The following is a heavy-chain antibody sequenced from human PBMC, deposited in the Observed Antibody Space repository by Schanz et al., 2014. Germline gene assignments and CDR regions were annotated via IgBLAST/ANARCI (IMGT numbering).Heavy chain of an antibody. CDR1: GFTFGSYA. CDR3: AKDPSHGDYDYYFDY. CDR2: ISGSGGST. Sequence: PGGSLRLSCAASGFTFGSYAMSWVRQAPGKGLEWVSAISGSGGSTYYADSVKGRFTISRDNSKNTLYLQMNSLRAEDTAVYYCAKDPSHGDYDYYFDYWGQGTLVTVSS. D-gene: IGHD3-22*01. V-gene: IGHV3-23*01. J-gene: IGHJ4*02.